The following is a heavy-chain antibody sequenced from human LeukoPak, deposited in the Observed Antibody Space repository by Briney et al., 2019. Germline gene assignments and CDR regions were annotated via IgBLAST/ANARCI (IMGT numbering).Heavy chain of an antibody. Sequence: SVKVSCKAAGGTFSSYAISWVRQAPGQGLEWMGRIIPIFGIANYAQKFQGRVTITADKSTSTAYMELSSLRSEDTAVYYCAMAGYCSSTSCYTGSGPYHYYGMDVWGQGTTVTVSS. D-gene: IGHD2-2*02. CDR2: IIPIFGIA. J-gene: IGHJ6*02. CDR3: AMAGYCSSTSCYTGSGPYHYYGMDV. V-gene: IGHV1-69*04. CDR1: GGTFSSYA.